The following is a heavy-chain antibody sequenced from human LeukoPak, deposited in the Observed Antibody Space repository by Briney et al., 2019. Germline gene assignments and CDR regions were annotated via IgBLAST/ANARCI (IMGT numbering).Heavy chain of an antibody. J-gene: IGHJ3*02. D-gene: IGHD3-22*01. CDR3: ARRLYYYDSSGYGDAFDI. Sequence: GESLKISCKGSGYSFTSYWIGWVRQMPGKGLEWMGIIYPGDSDTRYSPSFQGQVTISADKSISTAYLQWSSPKASDTAMYYCARRLYYYDSSGYGDAFDIWGQGTMVTVSS. V-gene: IGHV5-51*01. CDR1: GYSFTSYW. CDR2: IYPGDSDT.